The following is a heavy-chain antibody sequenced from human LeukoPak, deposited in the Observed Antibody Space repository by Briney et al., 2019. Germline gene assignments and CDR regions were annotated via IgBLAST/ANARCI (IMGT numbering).Heavy chain of an antibody. V-gene: IGHV3-30*04. D-gene: IGHD3-10*01. Sequence: GGSLRLSCAASGFTFSSYAMHWVRQAPGKGLEGVAVISYDGSNKYYADSVKGRFTISRDNSKNTLYLQMNSLRAEDTAVYYCAREVPSYGPFDYWGQGTLVTVSS. CDR1: GFTFSSYA. CDR3: AREVPSYGPFDY. CDR2: ISYDGSNK. J-gene: IGHJ4*02.